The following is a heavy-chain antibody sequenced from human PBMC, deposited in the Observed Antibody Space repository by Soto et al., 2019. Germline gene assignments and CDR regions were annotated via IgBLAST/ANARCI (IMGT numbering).Heavy chain of an antibody. CDR3: ARDEREYSSGWYSYFDY. J-gene: IGHJ4*02. Sequence: GGSLRLSCAASGFTFSSYAMHWVRQAPGKGLEWVAVISYDGSNKYYADSVKGRFTISRDNSKNTLYLQMNSLRAEDTAVYYCARDEREYSSGWYSYFDYWGQGTLVTVSS. CDR2: ISYDGSNK. D-gene: IGHD6-19*01. CDR1: GFTFSSYA. V-gene: IGHV3-30-3*01.